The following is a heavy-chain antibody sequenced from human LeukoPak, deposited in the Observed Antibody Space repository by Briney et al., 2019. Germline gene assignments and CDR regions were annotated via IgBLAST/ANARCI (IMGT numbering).Heavy chain of an antibody. V-gene: IGHV4-59*01. CDR2: IYYSGST. D-gene: IGHD4-17*01. CDR1: GGSISSYY. Sequence: PSETLSLTCTVSGGSISSYYWSWIRQPPGKGLEWIGYIYYSGSTNYNPSLKGRVTISVDTSKNQFSLKLSSVTAADTAVYYCARQTTAYDYWGQGTLVTVSS. CDR3: ARQTTAYDY. J-gene: IGHJ4*02.